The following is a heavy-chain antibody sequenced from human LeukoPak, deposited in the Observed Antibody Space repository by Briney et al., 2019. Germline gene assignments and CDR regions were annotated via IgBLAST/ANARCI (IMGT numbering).Heavy chain of an antibody. J-gene: IGHJ4*02. V-gene: IGHV4-59*12. CDR1: GGSISSYY. D-gene: IGHD3-3*01. CDR3: ARDRGTIFGVALPIDY. CDR2: IYYSGST. Sequence: SETLSLTCTVSGGSISSYYWSWIRQPPGKGLEWIGYIYYSGSTNYNPSLKSRVTISVDTSKNQFSLKLSSVTAADTAVYYCARDRGTIFGVALPIDYWGQGTLVTVSS.